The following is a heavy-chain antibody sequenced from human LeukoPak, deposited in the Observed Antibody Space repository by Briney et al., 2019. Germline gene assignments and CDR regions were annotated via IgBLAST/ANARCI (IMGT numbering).Heavy chain of an antibody. D-gene: IGHD3-10*01. CDR3: YVSGSYLREVDAFDI. CDR2: LNGDGSAT. V-gene: IGHV3-74*01. Sequence: PGGSLRLSCAASGFTFSSYWMHWVRQAPGKGLVWVSRLNGDGSATTYADSVKGRFTISRDNAKNTLYLQMNSLRAEDTAVYYCYVSGSYLREVDAFDIWGQGTMVTVSS. J-gene: IGHJ3*02. CDR1: GFTFSSYW.